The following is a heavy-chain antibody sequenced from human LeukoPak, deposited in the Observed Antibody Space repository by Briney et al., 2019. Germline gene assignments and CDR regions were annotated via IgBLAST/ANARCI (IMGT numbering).Heavy chain of an antibody. Sequence: GASVKVSCKASGGTFSSYAISWVRQAPGQGLEWMGGIIPIFGTANYAQKFQGRVTMTEDTSTDTAYMELSSLRSEDTAVYYCATDPHYDSSGTWGQGTLVTVSS. J-gene: IGHJ5*02. D-gene: IGHD3-22*01. CDR2: IIPIFGTA. CDR3: ATDPHYDSSGT. V-gene: IGHV1-69*06. CDR1: GGTFSSYA.